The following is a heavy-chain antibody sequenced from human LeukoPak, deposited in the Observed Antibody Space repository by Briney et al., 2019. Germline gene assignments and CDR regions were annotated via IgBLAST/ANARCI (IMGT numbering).Heavy chain of an antibody. V-gene: IGHV4-61*02. CDR3: ARGVVRTYGDYSDAFDI. CDR1: GGSISSGSYY. J-gene: IGHJ3*02. Sequence: NPSETLSLTCTVSGGSISSGSYYWSWIRQPAGKGLEWIGRIYTSGSTNYNPSLKSRVTISVDTSKNQFSLKLSSVTAADTAVYYCARGVVRTYGDYSDAFDIWGQGTMVTVSS. CDR2: IYTSGST. D-gene: IGHD4-17*01.